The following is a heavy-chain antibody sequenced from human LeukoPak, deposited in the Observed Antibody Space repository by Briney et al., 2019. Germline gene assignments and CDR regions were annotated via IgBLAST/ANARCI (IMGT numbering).Heavy chain of an antibody. D-gene: IGHD2-2*01. CDR3: ARDQYCSSTSCYHFDY. V-gene: IGHV3-21*01. CDR2: ISSSSSYI. CDR1: GYTFSSYS. J-gene: IGHJ4*02. Sequence: GGCLRLSWAASGYTFSSYSMNWVRQAPGKGLEWVSSISSSSSYIYYADSVKGRFTISRDNAKNSLYLQMNSLRAEDTAVYYCARDQYCSSTSCYHFDYWGQGTLVTVSS.